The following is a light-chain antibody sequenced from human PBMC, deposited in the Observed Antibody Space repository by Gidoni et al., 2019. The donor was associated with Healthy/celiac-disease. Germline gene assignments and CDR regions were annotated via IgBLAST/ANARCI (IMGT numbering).Light chain of an antibody. CDR3: MQALQTPL. CDR2: LGS. Sequence: DIVMSQSPLSLPVTPGEPASSSCRSSQSLLHSTGYNYLDWYLQKPGQSPQLLHYLGSNRAAGVPDRFSGRGSGTDFTLKISRVEAEDVGVYYCMQALQTPLFXQXTKVEIK. J-gene: IGKJ1*01. V-gene: IGKV2-28*01. CDR1: QSLLHSTGYNY.